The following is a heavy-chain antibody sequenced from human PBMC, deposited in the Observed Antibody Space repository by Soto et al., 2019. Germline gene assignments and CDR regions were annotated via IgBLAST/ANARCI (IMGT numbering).Heavy chain of an antibody. D-gene: IGHD4-17*01. Sequence: PWGSXRLSGSASVFTFISYCIHGFRQAPGKGLEFVAVISYDGSNKYYADSVKGRLTISRDNSKNTLYLQMNSLRAEDTAVYYCQKHLTVTTWDAEHYYGMDVCGQRTT. CDR3: QKHLTVTTWDAEHYYGMDV. CDR1: VFTFISYC. CDR2: ISYDGSNK. J-gene: IGHJ6*02. V-gene: IGHV3-30*18.